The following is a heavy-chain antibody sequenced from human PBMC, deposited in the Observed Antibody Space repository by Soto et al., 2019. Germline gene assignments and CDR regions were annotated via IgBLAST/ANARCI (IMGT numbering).Heavy chain of an antibody. J-gene: IGHJ4*02. D-gene: IGHD6-25*01. Sequence: SETLSLTCNVFAGSINDYYCSWIRQPPWMRLEWIGFVYSGGSSNYNPSFKSRVTISLETSKNQFSLRLTSLTAADSAVYYCASTSRAAPGTGLDSWGQRTLVTVSP. CDR1: AGSINDYY. CDR3: ASTSRAAPGTGLDS. V-gene: IGHV4-59*01. CDR2: VYSGGSS.